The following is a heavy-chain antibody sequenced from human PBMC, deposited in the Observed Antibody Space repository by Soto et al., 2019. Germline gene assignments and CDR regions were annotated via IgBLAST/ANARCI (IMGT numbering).Heavy chain of an antibody. D-gene: IGHD3-3*01. Sequence: QITLKESGPTLVKPTQTLTLTCTFSGVSLSTSGVGVGWIRQPPGKALPWLALVYWNDDKRYSPSLKSRLTLTKDSSKSQVVLTMPSMDPVDTATYFCAHKHPCYAFWSGYSFDYWCQVPLVTVSS. CDR3: AHKHPCYAFWSGYSFDY. V-gene: IGHV2-5*01. CDR1: GVSLSTSGVG. J-gene: IGHJ4*02. CDR2: VYWNDDK.